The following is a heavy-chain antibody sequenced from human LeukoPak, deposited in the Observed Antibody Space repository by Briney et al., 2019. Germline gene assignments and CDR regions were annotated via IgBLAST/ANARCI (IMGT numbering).Heavy chain of an antibody. J-gene: IGHJ6*03. CDR1: GFPFSSYW. Sequence: GSLRLSCAASGFPFSSYWMHWVRHVPGKGLVWVSRINSDGIITKYADSVKGRFTVSRDNAKNTLYLQMNSLRAEDTALYYCARSMYYYYMDVWGKGTTVTISS. CDR2: INSDGIIT. D-gene: IGHD2-8*01. V-gene: IGHV3-74*01. CDR3: ARSMYYYYMDV.